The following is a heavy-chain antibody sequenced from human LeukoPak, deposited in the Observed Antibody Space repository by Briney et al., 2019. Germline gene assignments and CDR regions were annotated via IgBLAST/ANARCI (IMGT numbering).Heavy chain of an antibody. V-gene: IGHV3-7*01. CDR2: IKQDGSEK. J-gene: IGHJ4*02. Sequence: PGGSLRLSCVVSGFTFSSYWMSWVRQAPGTGLEGVANIKQDGSEKYYVDSVKGRFTMSRDNAKNSLYLQMNSLRAEDTAVCYCAKDGSWSCTDWGQGTLVRVSS. D-gene: IGHD2-8*02. CDR1: GFTFSSYW. CDR3: AKDGSWSCTD.